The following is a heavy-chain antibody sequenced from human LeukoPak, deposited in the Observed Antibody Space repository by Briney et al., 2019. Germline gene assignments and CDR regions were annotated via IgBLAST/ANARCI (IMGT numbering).Heavy chain of an antibody. Sequence: ASVKVSCKASGGTFGNYAINWLRQAPGQGLEWMGGITPIFGTANYVQKFQGRDTITADESTSTAYMELSRLRSEDTAIYYCARASSDDTAMATPFAYWGQGTLVIVSS. CDR3: ARASSDDTAMATPFAY. D-gene: IGHD5-18*01. CDR2: ITPIFGTA. CDR1: GGTFGNYA. J-gene: IGHJ4*02. V-gene: IGHV1-69*13.